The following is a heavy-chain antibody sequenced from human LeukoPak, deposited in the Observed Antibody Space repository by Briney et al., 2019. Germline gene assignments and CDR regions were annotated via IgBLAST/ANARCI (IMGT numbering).Heavy chain of an antibody. V-gene: IGHV3-74*01. J-gene: IGHJ4*02. CDR3: ARGRAYASGSDFDY. D-gene: IGHD3-10*01. Sequence: GGSLRLSCAASGFTFSSYWMHWVRQAPGKGLVWVSRIGLDGSSTSYADSVKGRFTISRANAKNILYLYMNSLRADDTAVYYCARGRAYASGSDFDYWGQGTLVTVSS. CDR1: GFTFSSYW. CDR2: IGLDGSST.